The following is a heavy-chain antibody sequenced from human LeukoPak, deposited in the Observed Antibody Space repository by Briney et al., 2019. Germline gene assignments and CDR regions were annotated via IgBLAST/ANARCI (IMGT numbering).Heavy chain of an antibody. Sequence: GGSLRLSCAASGFTFSDYYMSWIRQAPGKGLEWVSYISSSGSTIYYADSVKGRFTISRDNAKNSLYLHMNSLRAEDTAVYYCARGFLHSSTHFQHWGQGTLVTVSS. CDR2: ISSSGSTI. CDR3: ARGFLHSSTHFQH. D-gene: IGHD6-13*01. V-gene: IGHV3-11*01. J-gene: IGHJ1*01. CDR1: GFTFSDYY.